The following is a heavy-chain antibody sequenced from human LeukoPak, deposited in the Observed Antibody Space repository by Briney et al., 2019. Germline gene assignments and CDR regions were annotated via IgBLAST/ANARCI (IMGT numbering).Heavy chain of an antibody. J-gene: IGHJ6*03. CDR2: IYYTGTT. Sequence: PSETLSLTCTVSGGSISSTTNNWGWIRQPPGKGLEWIGSIYYTGTTNYNPSLKSQVTMSVDTSKNQFSLILSSVTAADTAVYYCTRGSIAYYYMDVWGKGTTVTISS. CDR1: GGSISSTTNN. D-gene: IGHD3-22*01. CDR3: TRGSIAYYYMDV. V-gene: IGHV4-39*07.